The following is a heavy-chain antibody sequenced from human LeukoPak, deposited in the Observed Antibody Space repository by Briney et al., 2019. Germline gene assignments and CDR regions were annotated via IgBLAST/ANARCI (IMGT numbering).Heavy chain of an antibody. CDR2: INPSGGST. V-gene: IGHV1-46*01. J-gene: IGHJ4*02. D-gene: IGHD3-22*01. Sequence: GASVKVSCKASGYTFTSYGISWVRQAPGQGLEWMGIINPSGGSTSYAQKFQGRVTMTRDMSTSTVYMELSSLRSEDTAVYYCARDSSGFDYWGQGTLVTVSS. CDR3: ARDSSGFDY. CDR1: GYTFTSYG.